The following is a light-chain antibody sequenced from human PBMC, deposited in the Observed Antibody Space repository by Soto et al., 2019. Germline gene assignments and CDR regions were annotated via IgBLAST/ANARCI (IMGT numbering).Light chain of an antibody. J-gene: IGKJ5*01. CDR1: QDVGKW. V-gene: IGKV1-12*01. CDR2: GAS. CDR3: QQANRFPNT. Sequence: DIQITQSPSSVSASVGDRVTITCRASQDVGKWLAWYHQKPGKAPTLLIHGASSLQSGVPSRYSGSGSGTGFTPTISNLQPEDFATYYCQQANRFPNTFGPGTRLETK.